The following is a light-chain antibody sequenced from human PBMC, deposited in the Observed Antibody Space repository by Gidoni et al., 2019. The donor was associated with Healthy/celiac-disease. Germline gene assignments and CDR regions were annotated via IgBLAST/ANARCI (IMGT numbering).Light chain of an antibody. CDR1: SSDVGGYNY. V-gene: IGLV2-14*01. CDR2: EVS. CDR3: SSYTSSSLWV. J-gene: IGLJ3*02. Sequence: QSALTQPASVSGSPGQSITISCTGTSSDVGGYNYVYLYQQHPGKAPKLMIYEVSNRPSGVSNRFSGSKSGNTASLTISGLQAEDEADYYCSSYTSSSLWVFGGGTKLTVL.